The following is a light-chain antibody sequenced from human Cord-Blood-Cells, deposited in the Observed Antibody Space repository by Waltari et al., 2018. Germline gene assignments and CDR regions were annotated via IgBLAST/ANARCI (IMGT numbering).Light chain of an antibody. J-gene: IGKJ1*01. CDR3: QQYNSYWT. Sequence: DIQMTQSPSPLSASVGDRVTITCRASQIISSWLAWYQQKPGKAPKLLIYKASSLESGVPSRFSGSGSGTEFTLTISSLQPDDFATYYCQQYNSYWTFGQGTKVEIK. CDR1: QIISSW. CDR2: KAS. V-gene: IGKV1-5*03.